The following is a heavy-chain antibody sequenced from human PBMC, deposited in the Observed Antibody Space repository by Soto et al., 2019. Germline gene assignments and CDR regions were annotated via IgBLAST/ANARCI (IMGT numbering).Heavy chain of an antibody. CDR2: ITGSGDRT. J-gene: IGHJ4*02. Sequence: EVQLLESGGDLVQPGGSLRLSCAASGFTFSTYAMRWVRQAPGKGLEWVSSITGSGDRTYYADSVKGRFTISRDNSQSTLHLQMNSLRAEDTAVYYCARKYSRSCDYWGQGTLVTVSS. V-gene: IGHV3-23*01. CDR1: GFTFSTYA. D-gene: IGHD6-6*01. CDR3: ARKYSRSCDY.